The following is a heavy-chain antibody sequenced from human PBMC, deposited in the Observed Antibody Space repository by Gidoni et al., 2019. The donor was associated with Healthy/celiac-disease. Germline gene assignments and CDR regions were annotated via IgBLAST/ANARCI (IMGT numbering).Heavy chain of an antibody. CDR1: GGSISSSSYY. J-gene: IGHJ6*02. CDR3: ALREEDFWSGVVPAGGMDV. Sequence: QLQLQESGPGLVKPSETLSLTCTVSGGSISSSSYYWGWIRQPPGKGLAWIGSLYYSGSTYYNPSLKSRVTISVDTSKNQFSLKLSSVTAADTAVYYCALREEDFWSGVVPAGGMDVWGQGTTVTVSS. CDR2: LYYSGST. D-gene: IGHD3-3*01. V-gene: IGHV4-39*01.